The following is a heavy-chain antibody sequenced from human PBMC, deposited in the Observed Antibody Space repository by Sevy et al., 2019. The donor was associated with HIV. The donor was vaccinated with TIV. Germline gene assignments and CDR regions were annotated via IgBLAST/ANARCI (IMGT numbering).Heavy chain of an antibody. CDR2: ISGSGGST. CDR1: GFTFSSYA. CDR3: AKGYHDYVWGSDRAPFDY. D-gene: IGHD3-16*02. V-gene: IGHV3-23*01. J-gene: IGHJ4*02. Sequence: GGSLRLSCAASGFTFSSYAMSWVRQAPGKGLEWVSAISGSGGSTYYADSVKGRFTTSRDNSKNTLYLQMNSLRAEDTAVYYCAKGYHDYVWGSDRAPFDYWGQGTLVTVSS.